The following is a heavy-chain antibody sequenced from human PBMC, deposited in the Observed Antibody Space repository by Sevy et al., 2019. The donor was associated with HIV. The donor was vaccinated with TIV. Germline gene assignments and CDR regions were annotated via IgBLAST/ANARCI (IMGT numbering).Heavy chain of an antibody. V-gene: IGHV3-33*01. J-gene: IGHJ6*03. CDR1: GFTFSSYG. CDR2: IWYDGSNK. Sequence: GGSLRLSCAASGFTFSSYGMHWVRQAPGKGLEWVAVIWYDGSNKYYADSVKGRFTISRDNSKNKLYLQMNSLRAEDKAVYYCARGPHRIAVAGIGDYYYMDVWGKGTTVTVSS. D-gene: IGHD6-19*01. CDR3: ARGPHRIAVAGIGDYYYMDV.